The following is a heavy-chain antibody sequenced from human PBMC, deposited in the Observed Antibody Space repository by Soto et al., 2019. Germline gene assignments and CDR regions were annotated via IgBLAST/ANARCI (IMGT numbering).Heavy chain of an antibody. D-gene: IGHD3-22*01. Sequence: GGSLRLSCAASGFTFSSYDMHWVRQATGKGLEWVSAIGTAGDTYYPGSVKGRFTISRENAKNSLYLQMNSLRAGDTAVYYCARGEYYYDSSGLGYWGQGTLVTV. V-gene: IGHV3-13*01. CDR3: ARGEYYYDSSGLGY. CDR2: IGTAGDT. CDR1: GFTFSSYD. J-gene: IGHJ4*02.